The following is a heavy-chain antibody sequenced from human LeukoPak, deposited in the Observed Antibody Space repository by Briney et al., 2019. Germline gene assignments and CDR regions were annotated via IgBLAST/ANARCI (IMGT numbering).Heavy chain of an antibody. J-gene: IGHJ4*02. Sequence: LSLTCAVYRGSFIGYYWSWIRQAPGKGLEWVAYITSSGNDIYYADSVKGRFTISRDNAKNALFLRMNSLRVEDTATYYCASDIVATSGDFWGQGTLVSVSS. CDR3: ASDIVATSGDF. D-gene: IGHD5-12*01. CDR1: RGSFIGYY. CDR2: ITSSGNDI. V-gene: IGHV3-11*01.